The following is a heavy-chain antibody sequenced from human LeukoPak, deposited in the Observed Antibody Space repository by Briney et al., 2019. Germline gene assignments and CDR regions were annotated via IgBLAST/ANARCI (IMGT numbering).Heavy chain of an antibody. CDR2: ITDNGGAT. D-gene: IGHD4-11*01. J-gene: IGHJ4*02. V-gene: IGHV3-64D*09. CDR3: VKTTVNYYYDN. Sequence: GGSLRLSCSASGFTFSSYAMHWVRQAPVKGLEYVSAITDNGGATYYRDSVKGRFTISRDNSKNTLYLQLSSLTTDDTAVYYCVKTTVNYYYDNWGQGTLVTVSS. CDR1: GFTFSSYA.